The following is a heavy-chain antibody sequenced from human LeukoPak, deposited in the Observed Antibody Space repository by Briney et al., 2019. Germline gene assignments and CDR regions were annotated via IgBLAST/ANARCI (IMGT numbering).Heavy chain of an antibody. J-gene: IGHJ4*02. CDR1: GYTFTGYY. D-gene: IGHD1-26*01. CDR3: ARAYSGSYAWDY. Sequence: ASVKVSCKASGYTFTGYYMHWVRQAPGQGLEWMGGIIPIFGTANYAQKFQGRVTITADKSTSTAYMELSSLRSEDTAVYYCARAYSGSYAWDYWGQGTLVTVSS. CDR2: IIPIFGTA. V-gene: IGHV1-69*06.